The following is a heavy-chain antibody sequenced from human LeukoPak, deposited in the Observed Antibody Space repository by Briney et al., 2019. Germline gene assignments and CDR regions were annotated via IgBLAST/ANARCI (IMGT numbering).Heavy chain of an antibody. CDR1: GFTFNSYA. J-gene: IGHJ5*02. CDR2: ISGTSGTA. CDR3: ARVQPDNNDEYNWFDP. D-gene: IGHD1-1*01. Sequence: PGGSLRLSCAASGFTFNSYAMTWARQGAGRGLEWVSTISGTSGTASYADSVEGRFSISRDDSKNTVYLQMTSLRVEDTAVYFCARVQPDNNDEYNWFDPWGQGTQVTVSS. V-gene: IGHV3-23*01.